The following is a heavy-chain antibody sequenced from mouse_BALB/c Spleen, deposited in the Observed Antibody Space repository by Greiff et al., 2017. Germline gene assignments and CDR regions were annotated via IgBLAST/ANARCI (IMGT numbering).Heavy chain of an antibody. D-gene: IGHD2-3*01. V-gene: IGHV14-3*02. J-gene: IGHJ1*01. CDR2: IDPANGNT. CDR3: VRWLLRVRYFDV. Sequence: EVQLKESGAELVKPGASVKLSCTASGFNIKDTYMHWVKQRPEQGLEWIGRIDPANGNTKYDPKFQGKATITADTSSNTAYLQLSSLTSEDTAVYYCVRWLLRVRYFDVWGAGTTVTVSS. CDR1: GFNIKDTY.